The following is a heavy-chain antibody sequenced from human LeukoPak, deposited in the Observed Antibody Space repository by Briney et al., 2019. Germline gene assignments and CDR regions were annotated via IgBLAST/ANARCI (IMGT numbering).Heavy chain of an antibody. CDR2: ISKSGTGTAST. V-gene: IGHV4-59*08. CDR3: ARHFVSKHYSEH. CDR1: SDSIGKYY. Sequence: PWETLSLTCTVSSDSIGKYYWSWIRQSPGKGLEWMGYISKSGTGTASTKYNPSLESRATMSVDTSKNQLSMNLISLTAADTAVYFYARHFVSKHYSEHWGQGILVSVS. D-gene: IGHD3-3*02. J-gene: IGHJ4*02.